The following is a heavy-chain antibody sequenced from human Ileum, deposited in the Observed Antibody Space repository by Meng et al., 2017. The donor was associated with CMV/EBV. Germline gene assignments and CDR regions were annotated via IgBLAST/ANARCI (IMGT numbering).Heavy chain of an antibody. V-gene: IGHV1-18*01. CDR1: FTSYG. J-gene: IGHJ5*02. CDR2: ISTYNGNT. D-gene: IGHD2-2*02. CDR3: ARSRGIVVVPAAIGGWFDP. Sequence: FTSYGISWVRQAPGQGLEWMGWISTYNGNTNYAQKLQGRVTMTTDTSTSTAYMELRSLRSDDTAVYYCARSRGIVVVPAAIGGWFDPWGQGTLVTVSS.